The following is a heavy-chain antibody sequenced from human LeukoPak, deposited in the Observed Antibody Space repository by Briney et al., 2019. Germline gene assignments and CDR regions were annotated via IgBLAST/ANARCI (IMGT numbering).Heavy chain of an antibody. V-gene: IGHV4-34*01. D-gene: IGHD2-15*01. CDR2: INHSGST. J-gene: IGHJ4*02. CDR1: GGSFSGYY. Sequence: PSETLSLTCAVSGGSFSGYYWSWIRQPPGKGLEWIGEINHSGSTNYNPALKSRVTISVDTSKTQSCLKLRSVAAADTAVYCCARGGAGRRYCSGGSCYRPRFDDWGEGSLVTVSS. CDR3: ARGGAGRRYCSGGSCYRPRFDD.